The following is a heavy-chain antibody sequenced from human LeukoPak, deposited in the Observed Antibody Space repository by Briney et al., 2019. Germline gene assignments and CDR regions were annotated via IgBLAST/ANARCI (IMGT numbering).Heavy chain of an antibody. CDR3: ARAARDYYYYMDV. CDR2: ISGSGGST. Sequence: GGSLRLSCAASGFTFGGYAMSWVRQAPGKGLEWVSAISGSGGSTYYADSVKGRFTISRDNSKNTLYLQMNSLRAEDTAVYYCARAARDYYYYMDVWGKGTTVTVSS. V-gene: IGHV3-23*01. D-gene: IGHD3-10*01. CDR1: GFTFGGYA. J-gene: IGHJ6*03.